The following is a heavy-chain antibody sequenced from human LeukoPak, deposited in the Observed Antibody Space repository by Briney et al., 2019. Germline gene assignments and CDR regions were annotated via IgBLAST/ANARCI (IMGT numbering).Heavy chain of an antibody. CDR3: AKVSLYYYDSSGFDY. J-gene: IGHJ4*02. D-gene: IGHD3-22*01. Sequence: GGSLRLPCAASGFTFSSYAMSWVRQAPGKGLEWVSAISGSGGSTYYADSVKGRFTNSRDNSKNTLYLQMNSLRAEDTAVYYCAKVSLYYYDSSGFDYWGQGTLVTVSS. CDR1: GFTFSSYA. CDR2: ISGSGGST. V-gene: IGHV3-23*01.